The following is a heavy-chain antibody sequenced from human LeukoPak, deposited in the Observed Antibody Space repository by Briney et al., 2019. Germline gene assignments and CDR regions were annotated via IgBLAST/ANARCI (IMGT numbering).Heavy chain of an antibody. J-gene: IGHJ6*02. CDR2: IIPIFGTA. Sequence: GASVKVSCKASGGTFSSYAISWVRQAPGQGLEWMGGIIPIFGTANYAQKFQGRVTITADESTSTAYMELSSLRSEDTAVYYCAREPWYSGSYYSPHGYYYGMDVWGQGTTVTVSS. V-gene: IGHV1-69*13. D-gene: IGHD1-26*01. CDR1: GGTFSSYA. CDR3: AREPWYSGSYYSPHGYYYGMDV.